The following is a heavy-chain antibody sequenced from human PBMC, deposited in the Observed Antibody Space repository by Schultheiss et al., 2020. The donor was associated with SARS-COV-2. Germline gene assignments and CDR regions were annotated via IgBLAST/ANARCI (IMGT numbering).Heavy chain of an antibody. CDR3: AREGLRVGATDYYYYGMDV. D-gene: IGHD1-26*01. CDR1: GFTFSSYG. V-gene: IGHV3-NL1*01. CDR2: ITGSGSST. J-gene: IGHJ6*02. Sequence: GESLKISCAASGFTFSSYGMHWVRQAPGKGLEWVSAITGSGSSTYYADSVKGRFTISRDNSKNTLYLQMNSLRAEDTAVYYCAREGLRVGATDYYYYGMDVWGQGTTVTVSS.